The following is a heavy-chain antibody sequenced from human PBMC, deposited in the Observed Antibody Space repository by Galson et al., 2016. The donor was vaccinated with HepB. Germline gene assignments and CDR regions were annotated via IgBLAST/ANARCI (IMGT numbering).Heavy chain of an antibody. V-gene: IGHV3-53*01. CDR2: FRGRANT. Sequence: SLRLSCAASGFSVSSNYMSWVRQTPGKGLEWVSSFRGRANTQYADSVRGRFTASRDDSKGTLFLQMNSLTAGDTAVYYCGKDRPYGTGWYGCSESWGQGTLVIVSS. J-gene: IGHJ5*02. D-gene: IGHD6-13*01. CDR3: GKDRPYGTGWYGCSES. CDR1: GFSVSSNY.